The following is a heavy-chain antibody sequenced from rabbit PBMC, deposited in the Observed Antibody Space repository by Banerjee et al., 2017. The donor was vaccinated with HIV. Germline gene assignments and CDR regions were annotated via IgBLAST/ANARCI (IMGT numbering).Heavy chain of an antibody. V-gene: IGHV1S45*01. Sequence: QEQLEESGGDLVKPEGSLTLTCTASGFDFSSNYICWVRQAPGKGLEWIGCIYTGSGSTYYASWAKGRFTISKTSSTTVTLQMTSLTAADTATYFCARRAYSSGDYNLWGQGTLVTV. CDR3: ARRAYSSGDYNL. D-gene: IGHD1-1*01. CDR1: GFDFSSNY. J-gene: IGHJ4*01. CDR2: IYTGSGST.